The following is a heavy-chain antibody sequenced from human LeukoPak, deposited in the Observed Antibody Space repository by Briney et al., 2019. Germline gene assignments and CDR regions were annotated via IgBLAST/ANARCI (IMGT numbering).Heavy chain of an antibody. J-gene: IGHJ4*02. CDR1: GGSISSYY. CDR2: IYTSGST. V-gene: IGHV4-4*07. CDR3: AREPPLDYGDYVGIFDY. Sequence: SETLSLTCTVSGGSISSYYWSWIRQPAGKGLEWIGRIYTSGSTNYNPSLKSRVTMSVDASKNQFSLKLSSVTAADTAVYYCAREPPLDYGDYVGIFDYWGQGTLVTVSS. D-gene: IGHD4-17*01.